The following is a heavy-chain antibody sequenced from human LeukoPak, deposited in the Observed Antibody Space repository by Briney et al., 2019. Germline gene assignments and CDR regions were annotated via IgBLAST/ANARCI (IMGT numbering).Heavy chain of an antibody. V-gene: IGHV3-33*01. Sequence: GTSLRLSCAGSGFRFSSHGMHWVRQVPGKGLEWLGYIWYDGSNPDYVDPVKGRFTISRDNSKNTVYLQMNSLGAEDTAVYHCARFVGSDYTGSFDLWGQGTPVTVSS. CDR3: ARFVGSDYTGSFDL. D-gene: IGHD3-10*01. CDR2: IWYDGSNP. CDR1: GFRFSSHG. J-gene: IGHJ4*02.